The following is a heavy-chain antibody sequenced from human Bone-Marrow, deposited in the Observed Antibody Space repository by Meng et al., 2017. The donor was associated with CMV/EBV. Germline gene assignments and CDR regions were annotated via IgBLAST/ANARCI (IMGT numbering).Heavy chain of an antibody. CDR2: ISGSGGST. Sequence: GESLKISCAASGFTFSSYAMSWVRQAPGKGLEWVSAISGSGGSTYYADSVKGRFTISRDNSKNTLYLQMNSLRAEDTAVYYCAKDVPHDYGDYLYYYYYGMDVWGQGTTVTVSS. D-gene: IGHD4-17*01. CDR3: AKDVPHDYGDYLYYYYYGMDV. J-gene: IGHJ6*02. V-gene: IGHV3-23*01. CDR1: GFTFSSYA.